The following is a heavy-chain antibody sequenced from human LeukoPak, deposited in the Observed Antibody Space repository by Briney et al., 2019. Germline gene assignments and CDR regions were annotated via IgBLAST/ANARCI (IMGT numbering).Heavy chain of an antibody. V-gene: IGHV3-7*03. CDR3: ARAGYWAFDY. CDR1: GFTFNSYW. CDR2: IKQDGSEK. Sequence: GGSLRLSCAASGFTFNSYWMTWVRQAPGKGLEWVADIKQDGSEKYYVDSVKGRFTISRDNAKNSLYLQMNSLRAEDTAVYYCARAGYWAFDYWGQGTLVTVSS. J-gene: IGHJ4*02. D-gene: IGHD6-13*01.